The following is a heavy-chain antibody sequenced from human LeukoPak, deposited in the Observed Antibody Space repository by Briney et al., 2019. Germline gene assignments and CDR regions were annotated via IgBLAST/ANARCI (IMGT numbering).Heavy chain of an antibody. CDR1: GGSISMGDYY. J-gene: IGHJ4*02. V-gene: IGHV4-30-4*08. D-gene: IGHD2/OR15-2a*01. CDR3: ASLIGTDDY. CDR2: IYYSGST. Sequence: PSQTLSLACTVAGGSISMGDYYWSWIRQPPVKGLEWIGYIYYSGSTYYNPSLKSRVTISVDTSKNQFSLKLSSVTAADTAVYYCASLIGTDDYWGQGTLVTVSS.